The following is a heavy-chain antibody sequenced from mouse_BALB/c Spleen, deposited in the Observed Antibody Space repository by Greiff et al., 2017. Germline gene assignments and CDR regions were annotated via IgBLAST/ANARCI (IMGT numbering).Heavy chain of an antibody. J-gene: IGHJ3*01. D-gene: IGHD2-3*01. CDR1: GYSFTSYY. CDR2: IDPFNGGT. V-gene: IGHV1S135*01. Sequence: VQLQQSGPELMKPGASVKISCKASGYSFTSYYMHWVKQSHGKSLEWIGYIDPFNGGTSYNQKFKGKATLTVDKSSSTAYMHLSSLTSEDSAVYYCARSPNDGYYEGWFAYWGQGTLVTVSA. CDR3: ARSPNDGYYEGWFAY.